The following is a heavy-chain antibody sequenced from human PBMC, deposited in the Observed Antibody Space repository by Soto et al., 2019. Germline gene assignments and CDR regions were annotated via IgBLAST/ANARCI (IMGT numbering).Heavy chain of an antibody. Sequence: SETLSLTCTVSGGSISSSSYDWCWIRQPPGKGLELIGSIYYSGSTYYNPSLKSRVTISVDTSKNQFSLKLSSVTAADTAVYYCASISKYYDVLTGYYLPAAFDIWGQGTMVTVSS. CDR3: ASISKYYDVLTGYYLPAAFDI. CDR2: IYYSGST. CDR1: GGSISSSSYD. J-gene: IGHJ3*02. D-gene: IGHD3-9*01. V-gene: IGHV4-39*01.